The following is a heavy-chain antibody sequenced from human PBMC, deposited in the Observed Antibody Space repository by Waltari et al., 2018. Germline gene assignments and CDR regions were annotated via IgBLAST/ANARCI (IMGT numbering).Heavy chain of an antibody. CDR3: AKDGDYSLTEYDAFDV. D-gene: IGHD4-17*01. Sequence: VQLLESGGGVVHPGGPLRLSLSASGFIFTCLGTPRVRKIPGKGLEWVAFISFDGKKIFDADSVRGRFTISRDNSNNIVFLQMNSLRPEDSGVYYCAKDGDYSLTEYDAFDVWGQGTVVTVSP. J-gene: IGHJ3*01. CDR1: GFIFTCLG. CDR2: ISFDGKKI. V-gene: IGHV3-30*02.